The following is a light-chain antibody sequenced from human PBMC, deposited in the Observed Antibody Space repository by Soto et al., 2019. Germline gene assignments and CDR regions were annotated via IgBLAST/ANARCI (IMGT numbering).Light chain of an antibody. V-gene: IGLV2-23*02. CDR1: SSDVGNYNL. J-gene: IGLJ2*01. Sequence: QSALPQPASVSGSPGQSISISCTGTSSDVGNYNLVSWYQQYPGKAPKLIIYEVTKRPSGVSNRFSGSKSGNTASLTISGLQAEDEADYYCCSYAATTTVVFGGGTKLTVL. CDR3: CSYAATTTVV. CDR2: EVT.